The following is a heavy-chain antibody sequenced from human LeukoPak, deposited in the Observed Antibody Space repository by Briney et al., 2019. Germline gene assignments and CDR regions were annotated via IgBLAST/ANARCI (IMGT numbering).Heavy chain of an antibody. J-gene: IGHJ4*02. CDR3: AKSLSHSSSWYPSHFDY. V-gene: IGHV3-23*01. Sequence: TGGSPRLSCAASGFTFSSYAMSWVRQAPGKGLEWVSAISGSGGSTYYADSVKGRFTISRDNSKNTLYLQMNSLRAEDTAVYYCAKSLSHSSSWYPSHFDYWGQGTLVTVSS. CDR2: ISGSGGST. CDR1: GFTFSSYA. D-gene: IGHD6-13*01.